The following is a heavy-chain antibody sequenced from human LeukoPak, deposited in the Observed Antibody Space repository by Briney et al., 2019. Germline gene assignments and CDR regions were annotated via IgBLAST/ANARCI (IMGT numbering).Heavy chain of an antibody. CDR3: ARRSKDAFDI. Sequence: PSETLSLTCAVYGGSFSGYYWSWIRQPPGKGLEWIGEINHSGSTNYNPSLKSRATISVDTSKNQFSLKLSSVTAADTAVYYCARRSKDAFDIWGQGTMVTVSS. CDR2: INHSGST. J-gene: IGHJ3*02. CDR1: GGSFSGYY. V-gene: IGHV4-34*01.